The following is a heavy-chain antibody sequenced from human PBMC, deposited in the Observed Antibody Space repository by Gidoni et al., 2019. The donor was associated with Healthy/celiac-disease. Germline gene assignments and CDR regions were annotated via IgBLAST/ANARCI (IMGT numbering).Heavy chain of an antibody. V-gene: IGHV3-23*01. CDR2: ISGSGGST. D-gene: IGHD4-17*01. J-gene: IGHJ4*02. CDR3: AKDWTDGDFTILGYYFDY. Sequence: EVQLLESGGGLAQPGGSLRLSGAASGFTFSSYAMSWVRQAPGKGLEWVSAISGSGGSTYYADSVKGRFTISRDNSKNTLYLQMNSLRAEDTAVYYCAKDWTDGDFTILGYYFDYWGQGTLVTVSS. CDR1: GFTFSSYA.